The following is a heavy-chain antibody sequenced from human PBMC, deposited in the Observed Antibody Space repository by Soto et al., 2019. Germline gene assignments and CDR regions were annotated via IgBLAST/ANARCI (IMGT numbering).Heavy chain of an antibody. D-gene: IGHD3-3*01. Sequence: SETLSLTCTVSGGSISSGGYYWSWIRQHPGKGLEWIGYIYYSGSTYYNPSLKSRVTISVDTSKNQFSLKLSSVTAADTAVYYCARAGISLPRGFWSGYYGGMNWFDPWGQGTLVTVS. CDR1: GGSISSGGYY. J-gene: IGHJ5*02. CDR3: ARAGISLPRGFWSGYYGGMNWFDP. CDR2: IYYSGST. V-gene: IGHV4-31*03.